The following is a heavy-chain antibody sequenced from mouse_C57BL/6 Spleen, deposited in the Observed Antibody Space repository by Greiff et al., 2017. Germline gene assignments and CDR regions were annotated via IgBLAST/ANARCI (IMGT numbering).Heavy chain of an antibody. CDR2: ILPGSGST. CDR3: LRGGTTAPAGAMDY. V-gene: IGHV1-9*01. D-gene: IGHD1-2*01. CDR1: GYTFTGYW. J-gene: IGHJ4*01. Sequence: VKLKESGAELMKPGASVKLSCKATGYTFTGYWIEWVKQRPGHGLEWIGEILPGSGSTNYNEKFKGKATFTADTSSNTAYMQRSSLTTEDSAIYYCLRGGTTAPAGAMDYWGQGTSVTVSS.